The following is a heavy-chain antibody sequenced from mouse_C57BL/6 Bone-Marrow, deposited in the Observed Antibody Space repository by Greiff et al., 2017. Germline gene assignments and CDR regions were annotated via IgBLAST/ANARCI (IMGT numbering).Heavy chain of an antibody. CDR1: GYTFTDYY. J-gene: IGHJ1*03. CDR3: ASMDYYSNYVDWYFDV. D-gene: IGHD2-5*01. Sequence: EVQLQQSGPELVKPGASVKISCKASGYTFTDYYMNWVKQSPGKSLEWIGDINPKNGGTSYNQTFKGKATLTVDKSSSTASMELRSLTSEDSAVYYCASMDYYSNYVDWYFDVWGTGTTVTVSS. V-gene: IGHV1-26*01. CDR2: INPKNGGT.